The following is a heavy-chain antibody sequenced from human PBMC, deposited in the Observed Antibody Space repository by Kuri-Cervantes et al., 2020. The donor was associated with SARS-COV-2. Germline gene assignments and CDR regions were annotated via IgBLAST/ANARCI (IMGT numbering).Heavy chain of an antibody. CDR3: ASLDFWSGYYPDY. Sequence: GESLKISCAASGFTFSSYSMNWVRQAPGKGLEWVSSISSSSSTIYYADSVKGRFTISRDNAKNSLYLQMNSLRAEDTAVYYCASLDFWSGYYPDYWGQGTLVTVSS. J-gene: IGHJ4*02. CDR2: ISSSSSTI. V-gene: IGHV3-48*04. D-gene: IGHD3-3*01. CDR1: GFTFSSYS.